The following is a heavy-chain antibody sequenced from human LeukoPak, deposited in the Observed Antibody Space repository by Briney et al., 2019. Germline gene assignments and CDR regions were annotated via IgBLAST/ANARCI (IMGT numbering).Heavy chain of an antibody. V-gene: IGHV3-66*03. CDR3: ARDRAANQDWVEFDP. J-gene: IGHJ5*02. D-gene: IGHD3/OR15-3a*01. Sequence: QPGGSLRLSCEASGFTLSSYSMNWVRQAPGKGLEWVGLIRDSGEAFYADFARGRFAISRDESENTLYLQMNSLRVEDTAVYFCARDRAANQDWVEFDPWGQGTPVIVSS. CDR1: GFTLSSYS. CDR2: IRDSGEA.